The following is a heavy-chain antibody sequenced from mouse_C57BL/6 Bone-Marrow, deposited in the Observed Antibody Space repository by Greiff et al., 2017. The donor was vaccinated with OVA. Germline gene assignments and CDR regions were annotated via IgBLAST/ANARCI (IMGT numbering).Heavy chain of an antibody. CDR1: GYSFTISY. CDR3: AISTGGGLARYY. D-gene: IGHD5-1*01. Sequence: VKLLESGPELVKPGASVKISCKASGYSFTISYIHWVKQRPGQGLEWIGWIYPGSVNTKYNEKFKGKATLTADTSSSTAYMQLSSLTSEDSAVSSFAISTGGGLARYYWGQGTSVTVSS. J-gene: IGHJ4*01. V-gene: IGHV1-66*01. CDR2: IYPGSVNT.